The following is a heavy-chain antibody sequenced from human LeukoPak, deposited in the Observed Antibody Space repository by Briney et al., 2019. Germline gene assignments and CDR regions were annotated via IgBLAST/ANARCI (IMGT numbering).Heavy chain of an antibody. D-gene: IGHD2-2*01. V-gene: IGHV3-30*03. CDR2: ISHDGSNK. Sequence: GGSLRLSCAASGFSFRSYGMHWVRQTPGKGLEWVTVISHDGSNKYYADSVKGRFTISRDNAKNTVYLQMNSLRAEDTAVYYCARDTSYGLDVWGQGTTVTVSS. CDR1: GFSFRSYG. J-gene: IGHJ6*02. CDR3: ARDTSYGLDV.